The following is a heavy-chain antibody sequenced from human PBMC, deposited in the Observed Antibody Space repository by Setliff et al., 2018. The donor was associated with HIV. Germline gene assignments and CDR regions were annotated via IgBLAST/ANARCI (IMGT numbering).Heavy chain of an antibody. CDR1: GFTLRNYG. CDR2: IWYDGTNE. Sequence: AGGSPRLSCAASGFTLRNYGMHWVRQAPGKGLEWVALIWYDGTNEKYVDSVKGRFTISRDNSKNTLYLQMNSLRAEDTALYYCAKIPHTGDSAFDVWGQGTMVTVSS. CDR3: AKIPHTGDSAFDV. D-gene: IGHD7-27*01. V-gene: IGHV3-33*06. J-gene: IGHJ3*01.